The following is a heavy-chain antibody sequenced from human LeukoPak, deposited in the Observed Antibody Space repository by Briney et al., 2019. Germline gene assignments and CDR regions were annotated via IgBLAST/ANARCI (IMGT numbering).Heavy chain of an antibody. Sequence: GGSLRLSRAASGFTFSSYSMNWVRQAPGKGLEWVSYISSSSSTIYYADSVKGRFTISRDNAKNSLYLQMNSLRAEDTAVYYCVRGSLASGVVVYYYYYLDVWGNGTTVTVSS. CDR1: GFTFSSYS. D-gene: IGHD3-3*01. CDR2: ISSSSSTI. CDR3: VRGSLASGVVVYYYYYLDV. V-gene: IGHV3-48*01. J-gene: IGHJ6*03.